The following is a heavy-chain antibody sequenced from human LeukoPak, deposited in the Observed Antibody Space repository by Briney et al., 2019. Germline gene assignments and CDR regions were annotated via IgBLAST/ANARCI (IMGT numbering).Heavy chain of an antibody. D-gene: IGHD2/OR15-2a*01. CDR3: ARDLSPAYFDY. Sequence: GASVNVSCKSSVYTFTTYDINWVRQATGQGLEWMGWINPNSGGTNYAQKFQGRVTMTRDTSISTAYMELSRLRSDDTAVYYCARDLSPAYFDYWGQGTLVTVSS. CDR1: VYTFTTYD. V-gene: IGHV1-2*02. J-gene: IGHJ4*02. CDR2: INPNSGGT.